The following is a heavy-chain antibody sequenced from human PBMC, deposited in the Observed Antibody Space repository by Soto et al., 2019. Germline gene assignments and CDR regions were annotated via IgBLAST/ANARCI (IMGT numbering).Heavy chain of an antibody. J-gene: IGHJ6*03. CDR3: AGTTSLQWYYMDV. V-gene: IGHV3-48*01. Sequence: GGSLRLSCAASGFTFSSYSMNWVRQAPGKGLEWVSYISSSSSTIYYADSVKSRITVNPDTSKNQFSLHLNSVTPEDTAVYYCAGTTSLQWYYMDVWDKGTTVTVSS. D-gene: IGHD1-7*01. CDR2: ISSSSSTI. CDR1: GFTFSSYS.